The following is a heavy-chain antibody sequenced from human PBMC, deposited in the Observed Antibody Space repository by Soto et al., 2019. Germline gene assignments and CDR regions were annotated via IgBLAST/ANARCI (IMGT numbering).Heavy chain of an antibody. Sequence: EVVLVESGGGLVKPGTSLRVSCVASGFRFSSYDMNWVRQAPGKGLEWVSSITSESRFISYAHSFKGRFTISRDDAENTLYLEMNDLRVEDTAVYYCAYMGRLINRAYWGQGTPVTVSS. D-gene: IGHD2-21*02. V-gene: IGHV3-21*04. CDR3: AYMGRLINRAY. J-gene: IGHJ4*02. CDR2: ITSESRFI. CDR1: GFRFSSYD.